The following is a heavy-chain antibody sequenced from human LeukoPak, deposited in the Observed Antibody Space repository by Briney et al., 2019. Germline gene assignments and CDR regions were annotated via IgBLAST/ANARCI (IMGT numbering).Heavy chain of an antibody. Sequence: AGGSLRLSCAASGFMFSGSGMHWVRQAPGKGLEWVAVIWYDGSNKYSADSVKGRFTISRDNSKNTLYLQMNSLRAEDTAVYYCARDGGTSHFDYWGQGTLVSVSS. CDR1: GFMFSGSG. CDR3: ARDGGTSHFDY. V-gene: IGHV3-33*01. D-gene: IGHD4-23*01. CDR2: IWYDGSNK. J-gene: IGHJ4*02.